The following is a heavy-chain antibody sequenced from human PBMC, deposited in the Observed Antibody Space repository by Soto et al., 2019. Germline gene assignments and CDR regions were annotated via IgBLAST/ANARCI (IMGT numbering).Heavy chain of an antibody. V-gene: IGHV3-11*01. CDR3: ARWSSAFDY. CDR1: GFTFSAYY. Sequence: QVQIVESGGGLVKPGGSLRLSCAASGFTFSAYYMGWVRLAPGRGLEWVADLSPTATAIHYADSVRGRFTISRDNAANSVYLHMSNLRAEDTAMYYCARWSSAFDYWGQGTRVTVSS. J-gene: IGHJ4*02. CDR2: LSPTATAI.